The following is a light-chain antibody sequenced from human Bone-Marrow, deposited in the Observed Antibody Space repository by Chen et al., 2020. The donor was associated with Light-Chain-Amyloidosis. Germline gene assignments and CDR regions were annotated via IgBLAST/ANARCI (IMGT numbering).Light chain of an antibody. J-gene: IGKJ4*01. CDR1: QTSSSNY. CDR3: QQYGTSPLT. V-gene: IGKV3-20*01. Sequence: EIVLSRSPGTLSLSPGEGPHFSFRTSQTSSSNYLTWYQQKFGQAPRLRIYGSSSRATGIPDRLTGSGSGTDFTLTINRLEPEDFAMYYCQQYGTSPLTFGGGTKVEIK. CDR2: GSS.